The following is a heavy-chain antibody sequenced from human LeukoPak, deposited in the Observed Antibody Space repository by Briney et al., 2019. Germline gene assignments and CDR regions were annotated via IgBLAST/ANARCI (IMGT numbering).Heavy chain of an antibody. D-gene: IGHD1-1*01. CDR2: IYYSGST. CDR1: GGSISSGGYS. J-gene: IGHJ5*02. V-gene: IGHV4-30-2*03. CDR3: ARMSLEGFDP. Sequence: NPSQTLSLTCAVSGGSISSGGYSWSWIRQPPGKGLEWIGSIYYSGSTYYNPSLKSRVTISVDTSKNQFSLKLSSVTAADTAVYYCARMSLEGFDPWGQGTLVTVSS.